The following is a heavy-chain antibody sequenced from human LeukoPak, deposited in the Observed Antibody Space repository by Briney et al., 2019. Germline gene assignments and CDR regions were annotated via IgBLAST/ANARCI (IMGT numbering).Heavy chain of an antibody. J-gene: IGHJ6*03. CDR2: INHSGST. Sequence: GSLRLSCAASGFTFSDYYMSWIRQPPGKGLEWIGEINHSGSTNYNPSLKSQVTISVDTSKNQFSLKLSSVTAADTAVYYCAREAPYSSSWGYYYYYYMDVWGKGTTVTVSS. CDR3: AREAPYSSSWGYYYYYYMDV. CDR1: GFTFSDYY. V-gene: IGHV4-34*01. D-gene: IGHD6-13*01.